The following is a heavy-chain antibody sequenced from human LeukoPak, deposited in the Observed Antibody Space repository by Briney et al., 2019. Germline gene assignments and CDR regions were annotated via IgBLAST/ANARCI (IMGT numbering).Heavy chain of an antibody. J-gene: IGHJ4*02. D-gene: IGHD1-20*01. CDR2: IKSDGITI. CDR1: GFTFSNYM. V-gene: IGHV3-74*01. Sequence: GGSLRLSCAASGFTFSNYMMHWVRQAPGKGLVWVSRIKSDGITITYADSVKGRFTVSRDNAKNTLYLQMNSLRAEDTAVYYCLRDLNWSLDQWGQGTLVTVSS. CDR3: LRDLNWSLDQ.